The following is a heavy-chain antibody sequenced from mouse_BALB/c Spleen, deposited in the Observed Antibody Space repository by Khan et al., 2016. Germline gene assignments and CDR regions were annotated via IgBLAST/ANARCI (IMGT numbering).Heavy chain of an antibody. CDR3: ATPDYLFVY. J-gene: IGHJ3*01. Sequence: EVQLLESGPGLVKPSQSLSLTCTVTGYSITSDYAWNWIRQFPGNKLEGMGYIDTSGSTAYNPSLKSRVSITRDTSKNQIFLQLNSVTTEETATYDCATPDYLFVYWGEGTLVTVSA. CDR2: IDTSGST. D-gene: IGHD2-13*01. CDR1: GYSITSDYA. V-gene: IGHV3-2*02.